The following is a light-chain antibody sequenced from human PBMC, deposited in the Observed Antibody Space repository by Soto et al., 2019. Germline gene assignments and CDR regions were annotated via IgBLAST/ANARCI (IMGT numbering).Light chain of an antibody. V-gene: IGKV3-20*01. J-gene: IGKJ3*01. CDR1: QSVSSN. CDR3: QQYGSSPLAT. Sequence: EIVLTQSPATLSLSPGERATLSCRAGQSVSSNLAWYQQKPGQAPRLLIYGASSRATGIPDRFSGSGSGTDFTLTISRLEPEDFAVYYCQQYGSSPLATFGPGTKVDIK. CDR2: GAS.